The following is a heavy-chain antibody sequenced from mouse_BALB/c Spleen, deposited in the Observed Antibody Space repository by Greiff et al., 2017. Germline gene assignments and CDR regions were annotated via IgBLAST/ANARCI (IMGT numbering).Heavy chain of an antibody. D-gene: IGHD1-1*01. CDR1: GFSLTSYG. J-gene: IGHJ3*01. Sequence: VQRVESGPGLVAPSQSLSITCTVSGFSLTSYGVHWVRQPPGKGLEWLGVIWAGGSTNYNSALMSRLSISKDNSKSQVFLKMNSLQTDDTAMYYCASPSYYGSSYGFAYWGQGTLVTVSA. CDR2: IWAGGST. CDR3: ASPSYYGSSYGFAY. V-gene: IGHV2-9*02.